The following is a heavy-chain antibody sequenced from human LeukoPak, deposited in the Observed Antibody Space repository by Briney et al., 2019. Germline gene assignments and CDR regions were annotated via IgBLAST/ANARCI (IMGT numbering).Heavy chain of an antibody. Sequence: GGSLRLSCAASGFTFNNYAMSWVRQAPGKGLEWVSAINAGGATTFSADSVKGRFTISRDYSQNTLYLQMNSLSAEDTAVYYCAKTPRQFSSSAVFDIWGQGTMVTVSS. J-gene: IGHJ3*02. D-gene: IGHD6-6*01. V-gene: IGHV3-23*01. CDR1: GFTFNNYA. CDR3: AKTPRQFSSSAVFDI. CDR2: INAGGATT.